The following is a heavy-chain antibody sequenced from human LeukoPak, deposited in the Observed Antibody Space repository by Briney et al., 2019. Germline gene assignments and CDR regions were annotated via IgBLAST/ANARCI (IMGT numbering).Heavy chain of an antibody. Sequence: ASVKVSCKASGYTFTSYDINWVRQATGQGLEWMGWMNPNSGNTGYAQKFQGRVTMTRNTSISTAYMELSSLRSEDTAVYYCARGAYYDFWSGYYYPYYYYGMDVWGQGTTVTVS. J-gene: IGHJ6*02. CDR2: MNPNSGNT. CDR1: GYTFTSYD. V-gene: IGHV1-8*01. CDR3: ARGAYYDFWSGYYYPYYYYGMDV. D-gene: IGHD3-3*01.